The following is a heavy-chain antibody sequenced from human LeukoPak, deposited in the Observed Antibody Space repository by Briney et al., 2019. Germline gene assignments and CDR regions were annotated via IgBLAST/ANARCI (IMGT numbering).Heavy chain of an antibody. V-gene: IGHV4-38-2*02. CDR2: IYHSGST. CDR1: GFTFSSYS. D-gene: IGHD2-15*01. CDR3: ARDAYCSGGSCSLPHFDY. Sequence: GSLRLSCAASGFTFSSYSMNWVRQAPGKGLEWIGSIYHSGSTYYNPSLKSRVTISVDTSKNQFPLKLSSVTAADTAVYYCARDAYCSGGSCSLPHFDYWGQGTLVTVSS. J-gene: IGHJ4*02.